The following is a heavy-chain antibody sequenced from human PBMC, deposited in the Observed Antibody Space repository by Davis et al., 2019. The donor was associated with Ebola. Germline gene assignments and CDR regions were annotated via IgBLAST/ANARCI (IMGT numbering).Heavy chain of an antibody. CDR1: GGSISVGDYY. CDR2: IYFSGST. Sequence: PSETLSLTCTVSGGSISVGDYYWNWIRQPPGKGLEWIGYIYFSGSTYYNPSLKSRVTISVDTSKNQFSLKLSSVTAADTAVYYCARDGLRGGWFDPWGQGTLVTVSS. J-gene: IGHJ5*02. D-gene: IGHD3-16*01. CDR3: ARDGLRGGWFDP. V-gene: IGHV4-30-4*02.